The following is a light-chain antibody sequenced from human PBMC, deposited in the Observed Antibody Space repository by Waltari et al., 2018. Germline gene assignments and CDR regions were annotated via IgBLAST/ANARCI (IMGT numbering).Light chain of an antibody. CDR3: CSYAGSSTFV. CDR2: EVS. J-gene: IGLJ2*01. CDR1: STDVGSDNL. Sequence: QSALTQPASVSGSPGQSIPISCTGTSTDVGSDNLVSWYQQHPGKAPKLMIYEVSKRPSGVSNRFSGSKSGNTASLTISGLQAEDEADYYCCSYAGSSTFVFGGGTKLTVL. V-gene: IGLV2-23*02.